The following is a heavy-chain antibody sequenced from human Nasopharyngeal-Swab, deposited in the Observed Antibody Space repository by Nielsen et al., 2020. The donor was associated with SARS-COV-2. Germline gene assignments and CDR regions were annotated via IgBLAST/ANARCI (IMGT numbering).Heavy chain of an antibody. Sequence: GGSLRLSCVASGYSFRTYGMSWVRQAPGKGLEWVATISYDGSDKRYVDSVKGRFTVSRDNSKNTLYVQMDSLRAEDTAVYYCAKDRLLLTLNAFDIWGQGTMVTVSS. D-gene: IGHD3-16*01. CDR1: GYSFRTYG. CDR2: ISYDGSDK. V-gene: IGHV3-30*18. J-gene: IGHJ3*02. CDR3: AKDRLLLTLNAFDI.